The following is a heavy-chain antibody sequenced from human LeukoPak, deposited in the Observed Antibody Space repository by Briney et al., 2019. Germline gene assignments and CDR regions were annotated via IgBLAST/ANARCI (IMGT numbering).Heavy chain of an antibody. Sequence: GGSLRLSCAASGFSLSLYAMSWVRQAPGKGLEWVSVIYKGGNTYYIDSVKGRFTISRDTSKNTLYLQMNSLRAEDTAVYYCASRHCSGGGCYFAGADPFDYWGQGTLVTVSS. J-gene: IGHJ4*02. CDR1: GFSLSLYA. D-gene: IGHD2-15*01. CDR3: ASRHCSGGGCYFAGADPFDY. CDR2: IYKGGNT. V-gene: IGHV3-53*01.